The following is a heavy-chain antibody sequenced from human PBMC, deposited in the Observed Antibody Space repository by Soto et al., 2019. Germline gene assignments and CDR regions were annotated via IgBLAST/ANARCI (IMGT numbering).Heavy chain of an antibody. V-gene: IGHV1-69*02. D-gene: IGHD2-15*01. CDR1: GGTFSSYS. CDR2: IIPILGLA. J-gene: IGHJ4*02. CDR3: ASPMKCSGGSCYFSYFDY. Sequence: ASVKVSCKASGGTFSSYSISWVRQAPGQGLEWMGRIIPILGLANYAQKFQGRVTITADKSMSTVYMDLSSLRSEDTAVYYCASPMKCSGGSCYFSYFDYWGQGTRVTVSS.